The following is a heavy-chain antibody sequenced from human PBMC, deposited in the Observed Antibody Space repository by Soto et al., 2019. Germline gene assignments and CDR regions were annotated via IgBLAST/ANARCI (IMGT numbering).Heavy chain of an antibody. Sequence: QAQLVESGGGVVQPGRSLRLSCGASGFNFSSYGMHWVRQAPGKGLEWVAVTWYDGSNKYYADSVKGRFTISRDNSKNTLYLQMKSLRAEDTAVYYCAREDTTLVGNAFDVWGQGTTVTVSS. CDR3: AREDTTLVGNAFDV. J-gene: IGHJ3*01. D-gene: IGHD5-18*01. CDR2: TWYDGSNK. CDR1: GFNFSSYG. V-gene: IGHV3-33*01.